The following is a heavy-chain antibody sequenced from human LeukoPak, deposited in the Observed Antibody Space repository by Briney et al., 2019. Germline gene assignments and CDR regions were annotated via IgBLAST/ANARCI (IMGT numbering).Heavy chain of an antibody. J-gene: IGHJ4*02. Sequence: SVKVSCKASGYTFTSYDINWVRQATGQGLEWMGGIIPIFGTANYAQKFQGRVTITADKSTSTAYMELSSLRSEDTAVYYCARGARKGAAQMDYWGQGTLVTVSS. CDR1: GYTFTSYD. V-gene: IGHV1-69*06. D-gene: IGHD1-14*01. CDR2: IIPIFGTA. CDR3: ARGARKGAAQMDY.